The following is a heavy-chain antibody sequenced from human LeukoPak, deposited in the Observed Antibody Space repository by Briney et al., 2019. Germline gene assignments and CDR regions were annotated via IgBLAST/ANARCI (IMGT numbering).Heavy chain of an antibody. J-gene: IGHJ3*02. CDR1: GFTFSSYS. CDR3: ARGGRGSDAFDI. D-gene: IGHD3-10*01. Sequence: GGSLRLSCAASGFTFSSYSMNWVRQAPGKGLEWVSSISSSSSYIYYADSVKGRFTISRDNAKNSLYLQMSSLRAEDTAVYYCARGGRGSDAFDIWGQGTMVTVSS. V-gene: IGHV3-21*01. CDR2: ISSSSSYI.